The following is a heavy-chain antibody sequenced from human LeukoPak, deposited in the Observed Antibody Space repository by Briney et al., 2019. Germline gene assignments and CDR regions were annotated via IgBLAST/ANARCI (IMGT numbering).Heavy chain of an antibody. Sequence: GGSLRLSCAASGFTFTSFAMSWDRQAPGKGLEWVSTFSGTTSTYYADSVKGRVTISRDNSKNTLYLQMNSLRADDTAVYYCTKLKQWQPQRYFFEYWGQGALVTVAS. CDR3: TKLKQWQPQRYFFEY. D-gene: IGHD6-19*01. J-gene: IGHJ4*02. V-gene: IGHV3-23*01. CDR2: FSGTTST. CDR1: GFTFTSFA.